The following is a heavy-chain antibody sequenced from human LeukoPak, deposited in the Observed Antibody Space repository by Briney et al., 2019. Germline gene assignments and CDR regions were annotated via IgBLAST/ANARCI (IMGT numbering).Heavy chain of an antibody. CDR3: ARASYSSSWYYGVNWFDP. V-gene: IGHV1-3*01. J-gene: IGHJ5*02. D-gene: IGHD6-13*01. CDR1: GYTFTSYA. CDR2: INAGNGNT. Sequence: ASVKVSCKASGYTFTSYAMHWVRQAPGQRLEWMGWINAGNGNTKYSQEFQGRVTMTTDTSTSTAYMELRSLRSDDTAVYYCARASYSSSWYYGVNWFDPWGQGTLVTVSS.